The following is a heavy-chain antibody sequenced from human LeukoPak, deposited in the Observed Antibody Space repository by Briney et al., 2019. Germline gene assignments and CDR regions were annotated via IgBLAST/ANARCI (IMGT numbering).Heavy chain of an antibody. CDR3: ARPDYGGYDAFDI. Sequence: SSETLSLTCTVSGGSISSSSYYWGWIRQPPGKGLEWIRSIYYSGSTYYNPSLKGRVTISVDTSKNQFSLKLSSVTAADTAVYYCARPDYGGYDAFDIWGQGTMVTVSS. V-gene: IGHV4-39*01. D-gene: IGHD4-23*01. CDR2: IYYSGST. CDR1: GGSISSSSYY. J-gene: IGHJ3*02.